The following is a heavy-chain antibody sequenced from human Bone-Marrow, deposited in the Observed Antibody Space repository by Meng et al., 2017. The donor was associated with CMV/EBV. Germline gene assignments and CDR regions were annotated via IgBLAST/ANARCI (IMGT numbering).Heavy chain of an antibody. CDR1: GFTFSSYA. Sequence: GESLKISCAASGFTFSSYAMHWVRQAPGKGLEWVAVISYDGSNKYYADSVKGRFTISRDNSKNTLYLQMNSLRAEDTAVYYCARGTETLWRTRGAFAIWGQGTMVTVSS. CDR2: ISYDGSNK. V-gene: IGHV3-30*04. J-gene: IGHJ3*02. D-gene: IGHD3-10*01. CDR3: ARGTETLWRTRGAFAI.